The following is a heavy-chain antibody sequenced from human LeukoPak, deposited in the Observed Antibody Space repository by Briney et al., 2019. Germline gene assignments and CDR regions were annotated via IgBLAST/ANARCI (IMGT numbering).Heavy chain of an antibody. V-gene: IGHV3-7*03. Sequence: GGSLRLSCVGSGFSFRSHWVNWVRQSPGKGLEWVANIKPDGSDKYYVDSARGRFTVSRDNAKRSLYLQMDRLRAEDTAVYYCARDRRSPHSAYDWGHLDIWGQGTLVAVSS. J-gene: IGHJ4*02. D-gene: IGHD5-12*01. CDR2: IKPDGSDK. CDR3: ARDRRSPHSAYDWGHLDI. CDR1: GFSFRSHW.